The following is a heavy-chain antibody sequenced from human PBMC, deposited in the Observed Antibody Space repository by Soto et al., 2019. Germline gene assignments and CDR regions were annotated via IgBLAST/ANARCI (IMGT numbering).Heavy chain of an antibody. V-gene: IGHV4-59*01. CDR1: GDSISTYY. Sequence: QVQLQESGPGLVKPSETLSLTCTVSGDSISTYYWSWIRQPPGTGLEWIGQIYYTGRTNYKPSLKSRVSISVDTSKNRFSLKLSSVTAADTAVYYCVRARSRSWLDAFDIWGQGTMVTVSS. D-gene: IGHD6-13*01. CDR3: VRARSRSWLDAFDI. CDR2: IYYTGRT. J-gene: IGHJ3*02.